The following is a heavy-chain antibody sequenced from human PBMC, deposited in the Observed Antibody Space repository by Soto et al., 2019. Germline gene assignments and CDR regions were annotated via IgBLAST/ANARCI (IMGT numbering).Heavy chain of an antibody. Sequence: SETLSLTCTVSGGSISTYYWSWIRQPPGKGLEWIGYIYYSGSTNYNPSLKSRVTISVDTSKNQFSLKLSSVTAADTAVYYCARNLDGYNPSIFDYCGHGTLVTVSS. CDR1: GGSISTYY. D-gene: IGHD5-12*01. V-gene: IGHV4-59*01. CDR3: ARNLDGYNPSIFDY. CDR2: IYYSGST. J-gene: IGHJ4*01.